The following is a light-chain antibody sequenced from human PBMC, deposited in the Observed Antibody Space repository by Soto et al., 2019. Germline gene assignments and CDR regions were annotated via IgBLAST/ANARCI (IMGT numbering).Light chain of an antibody. Sequence: DIQMTQSPSSLSASVGDRITITCRASQSISRYLNWYQHKPGKAPKLLINAASSLERGVPSRFSGGGSGTDFTLNISSMQPEDFATYYCKQNYRATQWTFGQGTKVEVK. CDR2: AAS. J-gene: IGKJ1*01. V-gene: IGKV1-39*01. CDR3: KQNYRATQWT. CDR1: QSISRY.